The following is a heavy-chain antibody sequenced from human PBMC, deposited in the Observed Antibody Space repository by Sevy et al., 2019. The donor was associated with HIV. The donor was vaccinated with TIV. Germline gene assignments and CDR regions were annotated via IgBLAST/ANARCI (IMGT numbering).Heavy chain of an antibody. D-gene: IGHD1-26*01. J-gene: IGHJ4*02. Sequence: GGSLRLSCAASGFTFSLYGMHWVRQAPGKGLEWVAFIRYDGSNKYYADSVKGRFTISRDNSKNTVYLQMSTLRVEDTAVDYCAPLAGYSGSLYYFDYWGQGTLVTVSS. CDR3: APLAGYSGSLYYFDY. CDR1: GFTFSLYG. CDR2: IRYDGSNK. V-gene: IGHV3-30*02.